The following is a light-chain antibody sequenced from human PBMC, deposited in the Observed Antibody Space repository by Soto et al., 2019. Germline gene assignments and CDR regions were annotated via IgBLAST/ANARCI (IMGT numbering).Light chain of an antibody. CDR1: QSVLSSSNNKNY. V-gene: IGKV4-1*01. CDR2: WAS. J-gene: IGKJ4*01. CDR3: QQHYSAPLT. Sequence: DIVMTQSPDSLAVSLGERATINCKSSQSVLSSSNNKNYLSWHQQKPGQPPRLLIYWASIRDSGVPDRFSGRGSGTDFTLTISSLQAEDVAVYYCQQHYSAPLTFGGGTKVEIK.